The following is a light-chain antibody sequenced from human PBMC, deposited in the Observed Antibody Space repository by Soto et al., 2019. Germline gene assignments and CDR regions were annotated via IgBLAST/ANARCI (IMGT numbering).Light chain of an antibody. CDR2: GAS. J-gene: IGKJ4*01. V-gene: IGKV1-39*01. CDR3: QQSYETPLT. Sequence: DLQMTQSPSSLSASVGDRVTITCRASQSISNYLNWYQQKPGKAPKVLIYGASSLQSGVPSRFSGSGSGTDFSLTISSLQPEDFATYYCQQSYETPLTFGGGTKVEIK. CDR1: QSISNY.